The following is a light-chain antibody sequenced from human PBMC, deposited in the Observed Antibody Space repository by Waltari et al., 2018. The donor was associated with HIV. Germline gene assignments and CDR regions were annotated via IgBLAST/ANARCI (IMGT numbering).Light chain of an antibody. CDR1: QSVLYSSRNKNY. J-gene: IGKJ4*01. CDR3: QQYYSLPPT. Sequence: DIVMTQSPDSLAVSLGERATINCKSSQSVLYSSRNKNYLAWYQQKPGQPPKLLIYWASTRESGVPDRFSGSGSGTDFTLTISSLQAEDVAVYYCQQYYSLPPTFGGGTRVERK. CDR2: WAS. V-gene: IGKV4-1*01.